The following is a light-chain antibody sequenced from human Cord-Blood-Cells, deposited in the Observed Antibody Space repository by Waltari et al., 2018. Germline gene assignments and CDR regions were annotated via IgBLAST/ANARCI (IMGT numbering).Light chain of an antibody. Sequence: QSALTQPASVSGSPGQSTTISCTGTSSDVGGYNYVSCYQQHPGKAPKLMIYDVSNRPSGVSNRFSGSKSGNTASLTISGLQAEDEADYYCSSYTSSSTLVVFGGGTKLTVL. CDR2: DVS. V-gene: IGLV2-14*01. J-gene: IGLJ2*01. CDR3: SSYTSSSTLVV. CDR1: SSDVGGYNY.